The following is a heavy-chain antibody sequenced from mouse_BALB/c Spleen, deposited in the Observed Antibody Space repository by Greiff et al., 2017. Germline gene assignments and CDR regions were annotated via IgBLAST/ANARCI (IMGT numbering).Heavy chain of an antibody. V-gene: IGHV1-9*01. Sequence: VQLQQSGAELMKPGASVKISCKATGYTFSSYWIEWVKQRPGHGLEWIGEILPGSGSTNYNENFKGKATFTADTSSNTDYKQLSSLTSEDSAVYYCARGVPYYCGSSYGDFDYWGQGTTLTVSS. CDR2: ILPGSGST. CDR3: ARGVPYYCGSSYGDFDY. CDR1: GYTFSSYW. D-gene: IGHD1-1*01. J-gene: IGHJ2*01.